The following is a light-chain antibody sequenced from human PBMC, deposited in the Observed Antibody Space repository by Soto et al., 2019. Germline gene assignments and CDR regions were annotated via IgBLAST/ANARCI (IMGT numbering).Light chain of an antibody. CDR1: GGDIGGYNF. CDR2: EVS. J-gene: IGLJ2*01. Sequence: QSALTQPASVSGSPGQSITISCTGTGGDIGGYNFVSWYQQHPGKAPKLLISEVSNRPSGVSHRFSGSKSGNTASLTISGIMTEDEADYYCSSYTTNNTPVVFGGGTKLTVL. CDR3: SSYTTNNTPVV. V-gene: IGLV2-14*01.